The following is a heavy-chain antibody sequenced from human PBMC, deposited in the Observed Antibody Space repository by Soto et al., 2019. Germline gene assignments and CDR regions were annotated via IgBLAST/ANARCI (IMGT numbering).Heavy chain of an antibody. CDR3: ARYLDSSSSRDWFDP. D-gene: IGHD6-6*01. V-gene: IGHV4-30-4*01. CDR2: IYYSGST. Sequence: SETLSLTCTVSGGSISSGYYYWSWIRQPPGKGLEWIGYIYYSGSTYYSPSLKSRVTISVDTSKNQFSLKLSSVTAADTAVYYCARYLDSSSSRDWFDPWGQGTLVTVSS. CDR1: GGSISSGYYY. J-gene: IGHJ5*02.